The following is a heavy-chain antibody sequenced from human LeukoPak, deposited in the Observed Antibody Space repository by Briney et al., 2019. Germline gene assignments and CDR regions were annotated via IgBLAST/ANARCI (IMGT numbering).Heavy chain of an antibody. CDR3: VKSPGSGWPV. CDR1: GFTFSSFA. J-gene: IGHJ4*02. Sequence: PGGSLRLSCAASGFTFSSFAMHGVRQAPGKGLEYLSAIYSDGSRTYYADSVKGRFTISRDNSKNTLYFEMSSLRVEDTAVYYCVKSPGSGWPVWGQGTLLTVSS. CDR2: IYSDGSRT. V-gene: IGHV3-64D*06. D-gene: IGHD6-19*01.